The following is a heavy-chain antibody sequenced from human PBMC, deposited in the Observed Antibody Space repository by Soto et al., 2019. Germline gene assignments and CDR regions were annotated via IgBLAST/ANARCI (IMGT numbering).Heavy chain of an antibody. J-gene: IGHJ4*02. Sequence: QVHLVQSGAEVKKPGASVKVSCKAYGHTFTPFNMHWVRQAPGQGLEWMGIINPSGDSTTYAQKFQGTVSLTRDSSTATGYMELSSLRSDDTAVYYCGREAWGPDYWGQGTLVAVS. CDR1: GHTFTPFN. D-gene: IGHD7-27*01. CDR2: INPSGDST. CDR3: GREAWGPDY. V-gene: IGHV1-46*01.